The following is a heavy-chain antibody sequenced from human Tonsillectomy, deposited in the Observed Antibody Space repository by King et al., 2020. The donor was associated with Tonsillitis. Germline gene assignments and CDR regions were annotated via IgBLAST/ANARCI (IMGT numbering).Heavy chain of an antibody. CDR2: IYYSGST. CDR1: GGSISSGDYY. D-gene: IGHD3-10*01. Sequence: VQLQESGPGLVKPSQTPSLTCTVSGGSISSGDYYWSWIRQPPGKGLEWIGYIYYSGSTYYNPSLKSRVTISVDTSKNQFSLKLSSVTAPGTAVYYCARVRGYYGSGSYYYFDYWGQGTLVTVSS. V-gene: IGHV4-30-4*01. CDR3: ARVRGYYGSGSYYYFDY. J-gene: IGHJ4*02.